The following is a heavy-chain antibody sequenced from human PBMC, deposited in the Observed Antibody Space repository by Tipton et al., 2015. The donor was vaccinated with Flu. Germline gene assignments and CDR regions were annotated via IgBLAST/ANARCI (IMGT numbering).Heavy chain of an antibody. D-gene: IGHD3-16*01. CDR2: IYPGDSDT. V-gene: IGHV5-51*03. J-gene: IGHJ6*02. CDR1: GYIFRNYW. CDR3: TRPTLSDGLIF. Sequence: QLVQSGAEVKKPGEPLRISCKGSGYIFRNYWIGWVRQTPEKGLQWMGLIYPGDSDTRYSPSFEGQVTFSVDMSINTVYLHLSSLKASDTAMYYCTRPTLSDGLIFWGQGTTVIVSS.